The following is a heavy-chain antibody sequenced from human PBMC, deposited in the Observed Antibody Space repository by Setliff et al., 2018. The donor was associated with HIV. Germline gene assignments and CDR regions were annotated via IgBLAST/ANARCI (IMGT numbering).Heavy chain of an antibody. Sequence: SETLSLTCSVSGASVSSSSYYWAWIRQPPGKGLEWIGSTYFRGGTYNNPSLENRFSISIDTSENQISLKLYSVIAADTAIYYCGRHRVAARPSYFDLWGQGTRVTVSS. V-gene: IGHV4-39*01. D-gene: IGHD6-6*01. CDR2: TYFRGGT. CDR3: GRHRVAARPSYFDL. J-gene: IGHJ4*02. CDR1: GASVSSSSYY.